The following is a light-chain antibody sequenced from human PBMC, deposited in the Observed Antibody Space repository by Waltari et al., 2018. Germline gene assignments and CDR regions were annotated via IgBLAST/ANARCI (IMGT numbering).Light chain of an antibody. CDR1: QSVRSSF. J-gene: IGKJ3*01. CDR2: ITS. V-gene: IGKV3-20*01. Sequence: EIVLTQSPGTLSLSPGERATLSCRASQSVRSSFLAWYQQKPGQAPRLLSYITSARATGIPDRFSGSGSGTDFTLTISRLEPEDFAVYYCQHYDESVRFTFGPGTKVDLK. CDR3: QHYDESVRFT.